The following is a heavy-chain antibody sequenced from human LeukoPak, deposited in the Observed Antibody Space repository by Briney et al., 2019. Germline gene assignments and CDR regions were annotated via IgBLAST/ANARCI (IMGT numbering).Heavy chain of an antibody. D-gene: IGHD5-18*01. J-gene: IGHJ4*02. CDR2: IGGSGGNTYT. V-gene: IGHV3-23*01. CDR1: GFTFSSYA. CDR3: AKLVYGYFRGFDY. Sequence: GGSLRLSCVVSGFTFSSYAMSWVRQAPGKGLEWVSTIGGSGGNTYTYYADSVKGRFTISRDNSKNTLYLQMNSLRAEDTAVYYCAKLVYGYFRGFDYWGQRTLVTVSS.